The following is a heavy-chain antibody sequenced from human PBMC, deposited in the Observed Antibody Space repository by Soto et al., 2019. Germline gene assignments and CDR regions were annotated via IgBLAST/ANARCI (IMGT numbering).Heavy chain of an antibody. CDR3: AKVFRGVVVPAAMY. CDR2: VSSSGGTT. V-gene: IGHV3-23*01. CDR1: GFTFSSYG. Sequence: GGSLRLSCAASGFTFSSYGMSWVRQAPGKGLEWVSAVSSSGGTTNYAGSVKGRFTISRDNSKNTLYLQMNSLRAEDTAVYYCAKVFRGVVVPAAMYWGQGTLVTVSS. D-gene: IGHD2-2*01. J-gene: IGHJ4*01.